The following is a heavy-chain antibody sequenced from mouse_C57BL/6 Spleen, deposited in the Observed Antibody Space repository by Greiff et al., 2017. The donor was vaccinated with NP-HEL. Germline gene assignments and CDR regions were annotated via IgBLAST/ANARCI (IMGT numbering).Heavy chain of an antibody. J-gene: IGHJ2*01. Sequence: EVQLQESGGGLVQPKGSLKLSCAASGFSFNTYAMNWVRQAPGKGLEWVARIRSKSNNYATYYADSVKDRFTISRDDSESMLYLQMNNLKTEDTAMYYCVRQGYYGSSYHFDYWGQGTTLTVSS. CDR1: GFSFNTYA. CDR3: VRQGYYGSSYHFDY. V-gene: IGHV10-1*01. D-gene: IGHD1-1*01. CDR2: IRSKSNNYAT.